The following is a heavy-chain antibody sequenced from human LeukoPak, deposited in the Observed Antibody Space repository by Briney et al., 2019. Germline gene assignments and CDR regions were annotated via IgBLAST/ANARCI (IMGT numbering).Heavy chain of an antibody. V-gene: IGHV1-3*01. CDR3: ARDSGTDGDYPGGAFDI. D-gene: IGHD4-17*01. Sequence: ASVKVSCKASGYTFTSYAMHWVRQAPGQRLEWMGWINAGNGNTKYSQKFQGRVTITRDTSASTAYMELSSLRSEDTAVYYCARDSGTDGDYPGGAFDIWGQGTMVTVSS. CDR1: GYTFTSYA. J-gene: IGHJ3*02. CDR2: INAGNGNT.